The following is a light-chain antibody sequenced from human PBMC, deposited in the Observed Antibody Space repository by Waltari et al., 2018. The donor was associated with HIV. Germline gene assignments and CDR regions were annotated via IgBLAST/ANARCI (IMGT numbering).Light chain of an antibody. CDR2: EFS. Sequence: QSALTQPASVSGSPGQSITISCTGTSSDVGGYNYVSWYQQHPGKAPKLMIYEFSNRPSGVSNRFSCSKSGNTASLTISGLQAEDEADYYCSSYTSSSTYVFGTGTKVTVL. V-gene: IGLV2-14*01. CDR3: SSYTSSSTYV. CDR1: SSDVGGYNY. J-gene: IGLJ1*01.